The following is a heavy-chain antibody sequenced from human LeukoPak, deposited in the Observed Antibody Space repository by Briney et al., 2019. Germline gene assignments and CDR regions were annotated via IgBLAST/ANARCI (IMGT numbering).Heavy chain of an antibody. CDR1: GGTFSSYA. J-gene: IGHJ6*03. CDR2: IIPIFGTA. Sequence: ASVKVSCKASGGTFSSYAISWVRQAPGQGLEWMGGIIPIFGTANYAQKFQGRVTITADKSTSTAYMELSSLRSEDTAVYYCARGPNYGDYYYYMDVWGKGTTVTVSS. V-gene: IGHV1-69*06. CDR3: ARGPNYGDYYYYMDV. D-gene: IGHD4-17*01.